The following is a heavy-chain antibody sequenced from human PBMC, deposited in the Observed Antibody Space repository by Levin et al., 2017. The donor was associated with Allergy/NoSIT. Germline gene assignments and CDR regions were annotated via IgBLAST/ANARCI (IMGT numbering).Heavy chain of an antibody. J-gene: IGHJ4*02. V-gene: IGHV3-9*01. CDR3: AKAFGDYDYFDY. D-gene: IGHD4-17*01. CDR1: GFTFDDNA. Sequence: PGGSLRLSCAASGFTFDDNAMHWVRQAPGKGLEWVSSISWNSGTIGYAGSVKGRFTISRDNAKNSLYLQMNSLRAEDTALYHCAKAFGDYDYFDYWGQGTLVTVSS. CDR2: ISWNSGTI.